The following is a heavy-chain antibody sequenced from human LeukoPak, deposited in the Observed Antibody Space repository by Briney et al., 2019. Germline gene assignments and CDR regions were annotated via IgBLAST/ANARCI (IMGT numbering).Heavy chain of an antibody. J-gene: IGHJ6*03. CDR2: IYYSGST. D-gene: IGHD6-13*01. CDR3: ARVAGSSWIYYYYYYMDV. Sequence: SETLSLTCTVSGGSISSYYWSWIRQPPGKGLEWIGYIYYSGSTNYNPSLKSRVTISVDTSKNQFSLKLSSVTAADTAVYYCARVAGSSWIYYYYYYMDVWGKGTTVTISS. CDR1: GGSISSYY. V-gene: IGHV4-59*01.